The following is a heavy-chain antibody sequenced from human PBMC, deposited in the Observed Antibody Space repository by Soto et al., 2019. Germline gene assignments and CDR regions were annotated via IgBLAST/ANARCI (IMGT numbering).Heavy chain of an antibody. Sequence: SETLSLTCTVSGGSISSYYWSWIRQPPGKGLERIGEIYYSGSTNYNPSLKSRVTISLDTSKNQFSLKLSSVTAADTAVYYCARDKITGLFDYWGQGTLVTVSS. CDR2: IYYSGST. V-gene: IGHV4-59*12. CDR3: ARDKITGLFDY. J-gene: IGHJ4*02. CDR1: GGSISSYY. D-gene: IGHD2-8*02.